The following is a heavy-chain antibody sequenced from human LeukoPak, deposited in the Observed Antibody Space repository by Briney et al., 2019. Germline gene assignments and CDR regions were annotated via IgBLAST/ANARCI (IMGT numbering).Heavy chain of an antibody. J-gene: IGHJ4*02. D-gene: IGHD2-2*01. CDR2: IYHSGST. CDR1: GGSISSGGYS. CDR3: AREVCSSSTSCYFDY. Sequence: SQTLSLTCAVSGGSISSGGYSWSRIRQPPGKGLEWIGYIYHSGSTYYNPSLKSRVTISVDRSKNQFSLKLSSVTAADTAVYYCAREVCSSSTSCYFDYWGQATLVTVSS. V-gene: IGHV4-30-2*01.